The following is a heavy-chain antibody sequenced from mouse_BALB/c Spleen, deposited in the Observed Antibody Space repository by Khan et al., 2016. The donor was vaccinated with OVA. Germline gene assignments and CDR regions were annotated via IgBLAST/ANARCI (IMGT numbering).Heavy chain of an antibody. Sequence: VQLLETGPELVKPGASVRISCKASGYTFTDYYINWMKQRPGQGLEWIGWIYPGNVNTKYNEKFKDKAILTADKSSSTAYMQLSSLTSEDSAVYFCAREGYYGNSRAWFAYWCQGTLVTVST. CDR1: GYTFTDYY. J-gene: IGHJ3*01. CDR3: AREGYYGNSRAWFAY. D-gene: IGHD2-1*01. V-gene: IGHV1S56*01. CDR2: IYPGNVNT.